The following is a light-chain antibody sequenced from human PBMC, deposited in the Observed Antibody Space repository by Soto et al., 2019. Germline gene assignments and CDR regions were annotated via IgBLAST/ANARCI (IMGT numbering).Light chain of an antibody. CDR1: QSVSSSY. Sequence: EIVLTQSPDTLSLCPGERATLSCRASQSVSSSYLAWYQQTPGQAPRLLIYGTSNRATGIPDRFSGSGSGTDFTLTISRLEPEDFAVYYCQQYGNSRWTFGQGTKVAIK. CDR3: QQYGNSRWT. J-gene: IGKJ1*01. CDR2: GTS. V-gene: IGKV3-20*01.